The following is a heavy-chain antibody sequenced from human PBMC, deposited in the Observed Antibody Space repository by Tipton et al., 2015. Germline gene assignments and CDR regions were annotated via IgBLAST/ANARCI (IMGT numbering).Heavy chain of an antibody. CDR2: ISGDGSSS. Sequence: SLRLSCAASGFTFSTYWEYWVRQPPGKGLLWVSGISGDGSSSAYAESVKGRFTISRDNPKNTLDLQMNRVRADDTAVYYCAGRAYYNTRGYYHYYLDYWGQGTLVTVSS. D-gene: IGHD3-3*01. V-gene: IGHV3-74*01. CDR1: GFTFSTYW. J-gene: IGHJ4*02. CDR3: AGRAYYNTRGYYHYYLDY.